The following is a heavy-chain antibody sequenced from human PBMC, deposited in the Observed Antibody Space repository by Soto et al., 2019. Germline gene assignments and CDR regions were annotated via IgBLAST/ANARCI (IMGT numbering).Heavy chain of an antibody. CDR3: ARSSGWYYVDY. CDR1: GYTFTSYG. D-gene: IGHD3-22*01. J-gene: IGHJ4*02. V-gene: IGHV1-3*01. CDR2: INAGNGNT. Sequence: QVQLVQSGAEVKKPGASVKVSCKASGYTFTSYGIHWVRQAPGQRLEWMGWINAGNGNTKYSQKFQGRVTITRDTSASTAYMELSSLRSEDTAVYYCARSSGWYYVDYWGQGTRVTGSS.